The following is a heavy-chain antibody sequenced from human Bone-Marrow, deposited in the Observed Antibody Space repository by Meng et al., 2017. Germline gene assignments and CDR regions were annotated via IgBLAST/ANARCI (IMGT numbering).Heavy chain of an antibody. V-gene: IGHV3-21*04. CDR3: ARGIAAAGINNWFDP. CDR1: GFTFSSYS. J-gene: IGHJ5*02. CDR2: ISSSSSYI. Sequence: GGSLRLSCAASGFTFSSYSMNWVRQAPGKGLEWVSSISSSSSYIYSADSVKGRFTISRHNSKNTLYLQMNSLRAEDTAVYYCARGIAAAGINNWFDPWGQGTLVTVSS. D-gene: IGHD6-13*01.